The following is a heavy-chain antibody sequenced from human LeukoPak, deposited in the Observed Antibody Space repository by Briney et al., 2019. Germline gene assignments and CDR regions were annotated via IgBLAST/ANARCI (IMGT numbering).Heavy chain of an antibody. D-gene: IGHD1-1*01. J-gene: IGHJ4*02. CDR1: GFTFSSFW. Sequence: GGSLRLSCAASGFTFSSFWIHWVRQVPGKGLVWVARINPESTTISYADSVKGRFTISRDNARNTLYLQMNSLRVGDTAIYYCVKDHTGEQDKWGQGTLVTVSS. CDR2: INPESTTI. V-gene: IGHV3-74*01. CDR3: VKDHTGEQDK.